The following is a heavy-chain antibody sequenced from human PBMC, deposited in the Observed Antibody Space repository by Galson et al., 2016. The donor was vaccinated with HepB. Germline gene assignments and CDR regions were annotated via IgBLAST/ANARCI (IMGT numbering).Heavy chain of an antibody. V-gene: IGHV3-23*01. CDR3: AKDEVVVWYCFTS. J-gene: IGHJ4*02. CDR1: GFTFTTYA. D-gene: IGHD3-22*01. CDR2: LSNSGGST. Sequence: SLRLSCAVSGFTFTTYAMSWVRQAPGKGLEWVSSLSNSGGSTYYADSVKGRFTISRDNSKNTLYLQMNSLRAEDTAVYYCAKDEVVVWYCFTSWGQGALVTVSS.